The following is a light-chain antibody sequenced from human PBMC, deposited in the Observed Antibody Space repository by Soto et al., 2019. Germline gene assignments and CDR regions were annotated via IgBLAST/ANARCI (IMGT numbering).Light chain of an antibody. CDR3: AAWDDSLHVV. CDR2: SND. V-gene: IGLV1-44*01. J-gene: IGLJ3*02. CDR1: SSNIGSNT. Sequence: QSVLTQPPSASGTPGQRVTISCSGSSSNIGSNTVSWYQQLPGTAPKLLIYSNDQRPSGVPDRFSGSKSGTSASLAISGLQSEDETEYYSAAWDDSLHVVFGGGTKLTVL.